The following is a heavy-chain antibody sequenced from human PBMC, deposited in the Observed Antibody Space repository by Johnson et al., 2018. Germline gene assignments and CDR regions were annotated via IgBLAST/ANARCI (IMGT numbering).Heavy chain of an antibody. CDR3: AKVGGYYDSSVYYPPPHYYYYMDV. J-gene: IGHJ6*03. CDR2: ISYDGSNK. V-gene: IGHV3-30-3*01. CDR1: GFTFSSYA. Sequence: QVQLVQSGGGVVQPGRSMRLSCAASGFTFSSYAMHWVRQAPGKGLEWVAVISYDGSNKYYADSVKGRFTISRVNSKNTLYLQMNSLRAEDTAVYYCAKVGGYYDSSVYYPPPHYYYYMDVWGKGTTVTVSS. D-gene: IGHD3-22*01.